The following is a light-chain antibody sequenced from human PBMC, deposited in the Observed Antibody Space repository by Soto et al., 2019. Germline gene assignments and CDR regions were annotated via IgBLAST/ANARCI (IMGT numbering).Light chain of an antibody. V-gene: IGKV1-5*03. J-gene: IGKJ1*01. CDR2: KAS. CDR3: QHYNGYPWT. Sequence: DIQMTQSPSTLSASVGDRVTITCRASQSIRNLLAWYQQKPGKAPNLLIYKASSLESGVPSRFSGSGSGTEFTLTISSLQPDDSATYYCQHYNGYPWTFGQGTKVEFK. CDR1: QSIRNL.